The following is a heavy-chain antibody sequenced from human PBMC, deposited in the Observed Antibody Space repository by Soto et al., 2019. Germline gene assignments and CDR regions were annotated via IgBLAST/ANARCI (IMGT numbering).Heavy chain of an antibody. CDR2: IIPIFGTA. CDR1: GGTFSSYA. V-gene: IGHV1-69*06. D-gene: IGHD2-2*01. J-gene: IGHJ4*02. CDR3: ASSRYAGYCSSNSCYAWRHFDY. Sequence: GASVKVSCKASGGTFSSYAISWVRQAPGQGLEWMGGIIPIFGTANYAQKFQGRVTITADKSTSTAYMELSSLRSEDTAVYYCASSRYAGYCSSNSCYAWRHFDYWGQGTLVTVSS.